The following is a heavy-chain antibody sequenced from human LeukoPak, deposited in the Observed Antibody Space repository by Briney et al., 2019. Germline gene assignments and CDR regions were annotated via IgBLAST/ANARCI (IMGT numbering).Heavy chain of an antibody. CDR1: GYTFTGYY. J-gene: IGHJ4*02. Sequence: ASVKVSCKASGYTFTGYYMHWVRQAPGQGLEWMGWINPNSGGTNYAQKFQGRVTKTRDTSISTAYMELSRLRSDDTAVYYCATVYSSGWYFDYWGQGTLVTVSS. V-gene: IGHV1-2*02. CDR3: ATVYSSGWYFDY. D-gene: IGHD6-19*01. CDR2: INPNSGGT.